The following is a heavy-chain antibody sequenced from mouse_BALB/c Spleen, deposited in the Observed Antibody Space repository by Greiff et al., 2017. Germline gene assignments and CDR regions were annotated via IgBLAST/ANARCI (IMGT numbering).Heavy chain of an antibody. CDR1: GYTFTDYN. V-gene: IGHV1S29*02. Sequence: EVQLQQSGPELVKPGASVKISCKASGYTFTDYNMHWVKQSHGKSLEWIGYINPYNDGTKYNEKFKGKATLTSDKSSSTAYMELSSLTSEDSAVYYCARGLRLREGNYFDYWGQGTTLTVSS. CDR3: ARGLRLREGNYFDY. CDR2: INPYNDGT. D-gene: IGHD1-2*01. J-gene: IGHJ2*01.